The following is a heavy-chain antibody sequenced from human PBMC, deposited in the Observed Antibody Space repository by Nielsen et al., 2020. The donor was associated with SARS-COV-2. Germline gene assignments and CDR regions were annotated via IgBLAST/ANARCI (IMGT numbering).Heavy chain of an antibody. CDR1: GFTFSSYA. CDR3: AKGARIAAAATEIDY. J-gene: IGHJ4*02. V-gene: IGHV3-23*01. D-gene: IGHD6-13*01. Sequence: GGSLRLSCAASGFTFSSYAMSWVRQAPGKGLEWVSTISGSGGSAYYADSVKGRFTISRDNSKNTLYVQMNSLRAEDTAVYYCAKGARIAAAATEIDYWGQGTLVTVSS. CDR2: ISGSGGSA.